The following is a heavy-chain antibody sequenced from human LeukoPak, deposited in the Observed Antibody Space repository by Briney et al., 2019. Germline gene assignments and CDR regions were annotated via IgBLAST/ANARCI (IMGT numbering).Heavy chain of an antibody. D-gene: IGHD3-16*02. V-gene: IGHV1-46*01. CDR1: GYSFTSHY. Sequence: ASVKASCKASGYSFTSHYMHWVRQAPGQGLEWMGLINPSGSSTLYAQKFQGRVTMTRDMSTTTDYMERSSLRSEDTAVYYCARDNSVGDIAWWFDPWGQGTLVTVSS. CDR2: INPSGSST. CDR3: ARDNSVGDIAWWFDP. J-gene: IGHJ5*02.